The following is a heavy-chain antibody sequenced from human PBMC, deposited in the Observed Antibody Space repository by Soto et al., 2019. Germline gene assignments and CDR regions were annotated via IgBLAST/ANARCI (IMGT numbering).Heavy chain of an antibody. Sequence: GASVKVSCKASGGTFSSYAISWVRQAPGQGLEWMGGIIPIFGTANYAQKFQGRVTITADESTSTAYMELSSLRSEDTAVYYCARPLTVVTGNTDNPNYYYYGMDVWGQGTTVTVSS. CDR1: GGTFSSYA. D-gene: IGHD2-15*01. CDR2: IIPIFGTA. J-gene: IGHJ6*02. CDR3: ARPLTVVTGNTDNPNYYYYGMDV. V-gene: IGHV1-69*13.